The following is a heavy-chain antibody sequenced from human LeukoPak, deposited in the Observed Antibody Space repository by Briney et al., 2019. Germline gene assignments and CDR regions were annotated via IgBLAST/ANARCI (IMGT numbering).Heavy chain of an antibody. Sequence: GGSLRLSCAASGFTVSSKYMSWVRQAPGEGLEWVSIIYSGGSTYYADSVKGRFTISRDNSKNTLYLQMNSLRAEDTAVYYCAGRYYYDSSGYYNVDYWGQGTLVTVSS. D-gene: IGHD3-22*01. CDR3: AGRYYYDSSGYYNVDY. CDR1: GFTVSSKY. V-gene: IGHV3-53*01. J-gene: IGHJ4*02. CDR2: IYSGGST.